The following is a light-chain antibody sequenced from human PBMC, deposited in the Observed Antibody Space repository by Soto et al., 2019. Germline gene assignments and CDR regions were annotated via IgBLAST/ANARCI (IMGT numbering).Light chain of an antibody. Sequence: EIVLTQSPGTLSLSPVERATLSCRASQTVSSSFLAWYQQTPGQAPRLLIYAASNRATGIPARFSGSGPGTDFTLTISSLGPEDFAVYYCQQRGNWPKTFGQGTKVDIK. V-gene: IGKV3D-11*02. J-gene: IGKJ1*01. CDR3: QQRGNWPKT. CDR2: AAS. CDR1: QTVSSSF.